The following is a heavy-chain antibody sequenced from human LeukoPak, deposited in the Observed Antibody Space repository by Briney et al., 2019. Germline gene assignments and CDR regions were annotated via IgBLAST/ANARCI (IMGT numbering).Heavy chain of an antibody. Sequence: ASVKVSCKASGYTFTSYGISWVRQAPGQGLEWMGWISAYNGNTNYAQKLQGRVTMTTDTSTSTAYMELRSLRSDDTAVYYCARASSRGDIVVVPAASWGQGTLVTVSS. CDR3: ARASSRGDIVVVPAAS. CDR2: ISAYNGNT. J-gene: IGHJ5*02. CDR1: GYTFTSYG. D-gene: IGHD2-2*01. V-gene: IGHV1-18*01.